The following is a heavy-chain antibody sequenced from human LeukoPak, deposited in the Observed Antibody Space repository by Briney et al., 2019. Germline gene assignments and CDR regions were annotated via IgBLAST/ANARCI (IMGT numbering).Heavy chain of an antibody. D-gene: IGHD3-16*02. CDR2: ISGNGGST. J-gene: IGHJ4*02. CDR1: GFTFSSYA. V-gene: IGHV3-23*01. Sequence: GGSLRLSCAASGFTFSSYAMSWVRQAPGKGLEWVSAISGNGGSTYYADSVKGRFTISRDNSKNTLYLQMNSLRAEDTAVYYCARESELRLGELSLYGFDYWGQGTLVTVSS. CDR3: ARESELRLGELSLYGFDY.